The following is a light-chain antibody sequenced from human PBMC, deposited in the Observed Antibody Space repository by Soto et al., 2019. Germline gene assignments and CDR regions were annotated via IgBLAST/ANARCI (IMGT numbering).Light chain of an antibody. V-gene: IGLV2-14*03. CDR1: RSEVCGYNY. Sequence: SGPAPPAPRSGSPGKSNPLSLPGTRSEVCGYNYVSWYQHHPGKAPKLMIYDVSNRPSGVSNRFSGSKSGNTASLTISGLQPEDEADYYCSSYTTSNTRQIVFGTGTKVTVL. CDR2: DVS. CDR3: SSYTTSNTRQIV. J-gene: IGLJ1*01.